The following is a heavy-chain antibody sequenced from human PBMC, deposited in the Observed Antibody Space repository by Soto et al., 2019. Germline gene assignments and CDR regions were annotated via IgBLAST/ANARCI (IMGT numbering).Heavy chain of an antibody. CDR1: GDSISNNNC. D-gene: IGHD3-3*01. V-gene: IGHV4-4*02. Sequence: SEPLSLTCAVSGDSISNNNCWNWVRQPPGKGLEWIGEIYDSGTTNDNPSLKSRVTMSVDKSKNQFSLRLSSLTAADTAVYYCARRRITTFGVVITGYGMDVWGQGTTVTVSS. CDR2: IYDSGTT. J-gene: IGHJ6*02. CDR3: ARRRITTFGVVITGYGMDV.